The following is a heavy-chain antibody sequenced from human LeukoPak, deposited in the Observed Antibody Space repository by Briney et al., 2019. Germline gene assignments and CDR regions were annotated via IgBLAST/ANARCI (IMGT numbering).Heavy chain of an antibody. V-gene: IGHV3-48*04. CDR3: AKDRIDSSSWYFGY. D-gene: IGHD6-13*01. J-gene: IGHJ4*02. CDR1: GFTLSTFH. Sequence: GGSLRLSCTASGFTLSTFHMHWVRQAPGKGLEWVSYINYHSQPTYYADSVKGRFTISRDNAKNSLYLQMNSLRAEDTALYYCAKDRIDSSSWYFGYWGQGTLVTVSS. CDR2: INYHSQPT.